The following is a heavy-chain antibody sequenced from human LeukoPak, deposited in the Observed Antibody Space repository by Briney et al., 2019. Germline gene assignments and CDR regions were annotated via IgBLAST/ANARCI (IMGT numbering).Heavy chain of an antibody. CDR1: GGSISSGSYY. Sequence: SETLSLTCTVSGGSISSGSYYWSWIRQPPGKGLEWIGSFHHSGSTPYNPSLNSRVSISVDTSKNQLSLKLSSVTAADTAVYYCARREGYNFDYWGQGTLVTVSS. CDR3: ARREGYNFDY. V-gene: IGHV4-39*07. CDR2: FHHSGST. D-gene: IGHD5-24*01. J-gene: IGHJ4*02.